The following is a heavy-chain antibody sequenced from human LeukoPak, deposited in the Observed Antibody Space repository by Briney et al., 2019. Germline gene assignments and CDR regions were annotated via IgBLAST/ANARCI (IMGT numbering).Heavy chain of an antibody. Sequence: SVKVSCKASGGTFSSYAISWVRQAPGQGLEWMGGIIPIFGTANYAQKFQGRVMITADESTSTAYMELSSLRSEDTAVYYCARNIVVVPAAEPILNMDVWGKGTTVTVSS. J-gene: IGHJ6*03. V-gene: IGHV1-69*13. CDR2: IIPIFGTA. D-gene: IGHD2-2*01. CDR1: GGTFSSYA. CDR3: ARNIVVVPAAEPILNMDV.